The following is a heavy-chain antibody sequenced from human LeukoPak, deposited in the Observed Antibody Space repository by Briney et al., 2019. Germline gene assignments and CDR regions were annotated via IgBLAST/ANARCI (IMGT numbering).Heavy chain of an antibody. Sequence: GASVKVSCKASGYTFTSYGINWVRQAPGQGLEWMGWISGHNGHTNYVQKMQGRVTMTTDTSTNTAYMELRNLTSDDTAVYYCARGPGIVVAGVFDYWGQGSLVTVSS. D-gene: IGHD6-19*01. CDR2: ISGHNGHT. CDR3: ARGPGIVVAGVFDY. V-gene: IGHV1-18*04. J-gene: IGHJ4*02. CDR1: GYTFTSYG.